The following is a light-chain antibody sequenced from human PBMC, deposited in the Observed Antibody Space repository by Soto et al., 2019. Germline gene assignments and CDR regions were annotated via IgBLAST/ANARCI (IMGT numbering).Light chain of an antibody. CDR2: SNY. V-gene: IGLV1-44*01. CDR3: AAWDDSLNALL. J-gene: IGLJ3*02. CDR1: SSNIGRNS. Sequence: QSVLTQPPSASETPEQRVTISCSGSSSNIGRNSVNWYQHLPGTAPKLLIYSNYQRPSGVPDRFSGSKSGTSASLAISGLRSEDGADYYCAAWDDSLNALLFGGGTKLTVL.